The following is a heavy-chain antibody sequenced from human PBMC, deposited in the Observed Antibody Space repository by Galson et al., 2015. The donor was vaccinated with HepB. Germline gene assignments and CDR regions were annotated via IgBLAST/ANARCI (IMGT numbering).Heavy chain of an antibody. Sequence: SLRLSCAASRFTVSTNYMSWVRQAPGKELEWVSVIYTNGSTYYADSVKGRFTISRDNSKNTLYLQMNSLRGEDTAVYYCARDQGDDYVNYYYYHGMDVWGQGTTVTVSS. D-gene: IGHD4-17*01. CDR1: RFTVSTNY. CDR3: ARDQGDDYVNYYYYHGMDV. J-gene: IGHJ6*02. CDR2: IYTNGST. V-gene: IGHV3-66*03.